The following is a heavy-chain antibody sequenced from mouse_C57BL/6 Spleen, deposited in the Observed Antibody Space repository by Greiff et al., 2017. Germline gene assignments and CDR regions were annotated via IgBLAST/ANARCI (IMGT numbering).Heavy chain of an antibody. CDR3: ARNDDYDGDYYAMDY. D-gene: IGHD2-4*01. V-gene: IGHV2-9-1*01. CDR2: IWTGGGT. J-gene: IGHJ4*01. Sequence: QVQLQQSGPGLVAPSQSLSITCTVSGFSLTSYAISWVRQPPGKGLEWLGVIWTGGGTNYNSALKSRLSISKDNSKSQVFLKMNSLQTDDTARYYCARNDDYDGDYYAMDYWGQGTSVTVSS. CDR1: GFSLTSYA.